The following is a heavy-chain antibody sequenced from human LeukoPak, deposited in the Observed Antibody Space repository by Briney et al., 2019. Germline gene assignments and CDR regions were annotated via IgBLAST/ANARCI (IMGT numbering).Heavy chain of an antibody. D-gene: IGHD6-13*01. CDR1: GYTFTSYG. V-gene: IGHV1-18*01. CDR2: ISAYNGST. CDR3: ARVSSSWYKVGYFDY. Sequence: GASVKVSCKASGYTFTSYGISWVRQAPGQGLEWMGWISAYNGSTNYAQKLQGRVTMTTDTSTSTAYMELRSLRSDDTAVYYCARVSSSWYKVGYFDYWGQGTLVTVSS. J-gene: IGHJ4*02.